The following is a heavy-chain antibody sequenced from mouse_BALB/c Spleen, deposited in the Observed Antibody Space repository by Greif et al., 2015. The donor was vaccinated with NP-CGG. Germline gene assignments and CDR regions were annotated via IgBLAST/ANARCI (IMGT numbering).Heavy chain of an antibody. Sequence: EVKLMESGGGLVQPGESLKLSCESNEYEFPSHDMSWVRKTPEKRLELVAAINSDGGSTYYPDTMERRFIISRDNTKXALYLQMSSLRSEDTALYYCARHYYGSSWYFDVWGAGTTVTVSS. CDR3: ARHYYGSSWYFDV. D-gene: IGHD1-1*01. V-gene: IGHV5-2*01. CDR2: INSDGGST. CDR1: EYEFPSHD. J-gene: IGHJ1*01.